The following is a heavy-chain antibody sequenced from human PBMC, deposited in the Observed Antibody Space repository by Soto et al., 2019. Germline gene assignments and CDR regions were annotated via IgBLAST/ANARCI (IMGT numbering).Heavy chain of an antibody. J-gene: IGHJ4*02. D-gene: IGHD2-15*01. CDR1: GGSFNDFY. V-gene: IGHV4-34*01. CDR3: ARRGRYGGRSYTG. CDR2: VNHAGGT. Sequence: QMHIQQWGAGLLKPSETQSRTCAVSGGSFNDFYRNWVRQPPGEGLEWIGEVNHAGGTDYNPSLKSRVTISEDRSKNQLSLRLKSMTVADTATYYCARRGRYGGRSYTGWGQGTLVTVSS.